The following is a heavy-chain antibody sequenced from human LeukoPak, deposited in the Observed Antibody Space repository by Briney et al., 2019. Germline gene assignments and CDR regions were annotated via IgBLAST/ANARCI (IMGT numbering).Heavy chain of an antibody. CDR1: GGSISSYY. D-gene: IGHD6-19*01. Sequence: NPSETLSLTCTVSGGSISSYYWSWIRQPAGKGLEWIGRIYTSGSTNYNPSLKSRVTMSVDTSKNQFSLKLSSVTAADTAVYYCARHKHAKAVAGTFYYGMDVWGQGTTVTVSS. CDR3: ARHKHAKAVAGTFYYGMDV. V-gene: IGHV4-4*07. J-gene: IGHJ6*02. CDR2: IYTSGST.